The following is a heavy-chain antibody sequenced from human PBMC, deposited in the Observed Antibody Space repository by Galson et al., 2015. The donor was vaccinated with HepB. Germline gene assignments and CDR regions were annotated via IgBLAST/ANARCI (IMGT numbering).Heavy chain of an antibody. D-gene: IGHD3-22*01. J-gene: IGHJ6*02. V-gene: IGHV5-10-1*01. Sequence: QSGAEVTKPGESLRISCKGSGYSFTTYWINWVRQMPGKGLEWMGRIDPSDFYTDYSPSFQGHVSISADKSVNTAFLYWSSLKASDTAIYYCARQSKIVVPASDQHGMDVWGQGTTVTVSS. CDR1: GYSFTTYW. CDR2: IDPSDFYT. CDR3: ARQSKIVVPASDQHGMDV.